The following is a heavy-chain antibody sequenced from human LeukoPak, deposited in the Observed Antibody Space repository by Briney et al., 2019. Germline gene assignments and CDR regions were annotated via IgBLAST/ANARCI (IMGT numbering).Heavy chain of an antibody. V-gene: IGHV3-23*01. CDR1: GFTFSSYG. D-gene: IGHD2-15*01. CDR2: ISGGGGST. CDR3: AKGARYCSGGSCYRTGYFDL. Sequence: GGSLRLSCAASGFTFSSYGMSWVRQAPGKGLEWVSVISGGGGSTYYADSVKGRFTISRDNFKNTLYLQMNSLRAEDTAVYYCAKGARYCSGGSCYRTGYFDLWGRGTLVTVSS. J-gene: IGHJ2*01.